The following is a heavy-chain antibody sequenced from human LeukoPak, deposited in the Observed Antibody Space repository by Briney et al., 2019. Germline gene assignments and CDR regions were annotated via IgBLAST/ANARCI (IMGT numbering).Heavy chain of an antibody. CDR2: IRSKANSYAT. J-gene: IGHJ4*02. CDR1: GFAFSGSA. Sequence: GGSLRLSCAASGFAFSGSAMHWVRQASGKGLEWVGRIRSKANSYATAYAASVKGRFTISRDDSKNTAYLQMNSLKTEDTAVYYCTRLDSSSWYQRYWGQGTLVTVSS. CDR3: TRLDSSSWYQRY. D-gene: IGHD6-13*01. V-gene: IGHV3-73*01.